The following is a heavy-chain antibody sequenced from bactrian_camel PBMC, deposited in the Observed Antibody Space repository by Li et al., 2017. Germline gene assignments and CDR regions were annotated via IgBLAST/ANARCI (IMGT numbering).Heavy chain of an antibody. J-gene: IGHJ6*01. CDR1: GYTFNT. V-gene: IGHV3S61*01. D-gene: IGHD2*01. CDR3: AARGPYCYTKLSVADFTY. CDR2: IRPGATTT. Sequence: HVQLVESGGGSALAGGSVRLSCAASGYTFNTYSWFRQAPGKEREGVASIRPGATTTAYASSVRGRFSISLDTAKNTVYLQMNSLKPEDTAMYYCAARGPYCYTKLSVADFTYWGQGTQVTVS.